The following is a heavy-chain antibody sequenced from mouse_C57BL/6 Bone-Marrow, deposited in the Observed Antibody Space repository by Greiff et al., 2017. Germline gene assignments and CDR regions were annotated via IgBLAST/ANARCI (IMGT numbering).Heavy chain of an antibody. CDR3: TPYDYEGPWFAY. D-gene: IGHD2-4*01. CDR2: IDPENGDT. J-gene: IGHJ3*01. V-gene: IGHV14-4*01. Sequence: VQLKQSGAELVRPGASVKLSCTASGFNIKDDYMHWVKQRPEQGLEWIGWIDPENGDTEYASQFQGKATITADTSSNTAYLQLSSLTSEDTAVYYCTPYDYEGPWFAYWGQGTLVTVSA. CDR1: GFNIKDDY.